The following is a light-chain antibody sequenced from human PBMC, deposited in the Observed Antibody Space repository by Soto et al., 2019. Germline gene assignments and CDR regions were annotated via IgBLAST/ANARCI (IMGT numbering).Light chain of an antibody. CDR2: GAS. CDR1: QSVSDSF. Sequence: EIVLTQSPGTLSLSPGEIATLSCRASQSVSDSFIAWYQQRPGQAPRLLIYGASQRATGIPDRFSGSGSGTHFTLTINRLEPEDFAVYYCQHYKAFGGGTKVDIK. V-gene: IGKV3-20*01. J-gene: IGKJ4*01. CDR3: QHYKA.